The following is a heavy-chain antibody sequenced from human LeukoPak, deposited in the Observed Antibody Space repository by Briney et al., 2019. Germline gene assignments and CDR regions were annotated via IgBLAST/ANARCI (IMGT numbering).Heavy chain of an antibody. CDR1: GVSISSYY. Sequence: SETLSLTCTVSGVSISSYYWSWIRQPPGKGLEWIGYIYYSGSTNYNPSLKSRVTISVDTSKNQFSLKLSSVTAADTAVYYCASTRFRWGVDPYFDYWGQGTLVTVSS. CDR3: ASTRFRWGVDPYFDY. V-gene: IGHV4-59*01. J-gene: IGHJ4*02. CDR2: IYYSGST. D-gene: IGHD3-10*01.